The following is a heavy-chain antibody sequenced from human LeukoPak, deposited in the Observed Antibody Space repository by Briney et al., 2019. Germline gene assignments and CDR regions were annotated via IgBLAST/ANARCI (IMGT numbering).Heavy chain of an antibody. CDR2: IIPILGIA. V-gene: IGHV1-69*02. J-gene: IGHJ4*02. Sequence: GASVKVSCKASGGTFSSYTISWVRQAPGQGLEWMGRIIPILGIANYAQKFQGRVTITADKSTSTAYMELSSLRSEDTAVYHCARGSRSSGWILEDYWGQGTLVTVSS. D-gene: IGHD6-19*01. CDR1: GGTFSSYT. CDR3: ARGSRSSGWILEDY.